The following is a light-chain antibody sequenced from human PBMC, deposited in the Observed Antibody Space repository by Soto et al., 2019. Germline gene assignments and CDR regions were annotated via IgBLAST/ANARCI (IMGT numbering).Light chain of an antibody. J-gene: IGLJ1*01. CDR1: SSDVGGYNY. CDR2: DVA. Sequence: QSALTQPASVSGSPGQSITISCTGTSSDVGGYNYVSWYQHHPGKAPKLMIYDVANRPSGVSNRFSGSKSGNTASLTISGLQAEDEADYYCNSYTSSSTHVFGPGTKVT. CDR3: NSYTSSSTHV. V-gene: IGLV2-14*03.